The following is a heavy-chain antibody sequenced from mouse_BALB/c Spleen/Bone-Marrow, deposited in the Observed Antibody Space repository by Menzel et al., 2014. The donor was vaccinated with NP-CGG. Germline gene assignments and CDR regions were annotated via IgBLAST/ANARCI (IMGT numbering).Heavy chain of an antibody. D-gene: IGHD2-14*01. J-gene: IGHJ4*01. CDR3: ARPCRYGYYAMDY. Sequence: QVQLQQSGAELAKPGASVKMSCMASGYTFTSYWMHWVKQRPGQGLEWIGYINPSTGYTEYNQKFKDKATLTADKSSSTAYMQLSSLTSEDSAVYYCARPCRYGYYAMDYWGQGTSVTVSS. CDR2: INPSTGYT. CDR1: GYTFTSYW. V-gene: IGHV1-7*01.